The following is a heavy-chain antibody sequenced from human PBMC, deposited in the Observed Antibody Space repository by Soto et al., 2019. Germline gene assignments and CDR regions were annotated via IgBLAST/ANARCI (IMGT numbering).Heavy chain of an antibody. CDR1: GYSFTDYY. D-gene: IGHD3-9*01. V-gene: IGHV1-2*02. CDR3: ARDLYDIMTGYHY. Sequence: GASVKVSCKAAGYSFTDYYIHWVRQAPGQGLTWMGWINHNSGGTAYAQKFTGRVALTRDTSISTAYMELSRLTSDDTAVYYCARDLYDIMTGYHYWGQGALVTVPS. CDR2: INHNSGGT. J-gene: IGHJ4*02.